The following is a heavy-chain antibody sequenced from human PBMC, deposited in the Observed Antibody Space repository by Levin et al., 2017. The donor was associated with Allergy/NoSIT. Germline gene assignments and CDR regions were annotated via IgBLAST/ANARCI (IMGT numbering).Heavy chain of an antibody. D-gene: IGHD3-16*01. CDR3: ARDLWPDL. V-gene: IGHV4-4*07. CDR2: MYSSGNINQSGSI. J-gene: IGHJ4*02. CDR1: GGSMSDYY. Sequence: NTSETLSLTCNISGGSMSDYYWSWIRQSAGKRLEWIGRMYSSGNINQSGSINYNPTLKSRVTMSVDTSKNQFFLKLTSVTAADTAVYYCARDLWPDLWGQGTLVTVSS.